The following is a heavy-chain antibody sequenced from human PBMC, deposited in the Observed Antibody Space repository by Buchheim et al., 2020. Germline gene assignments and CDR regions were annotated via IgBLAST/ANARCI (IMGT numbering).Heavy chain of an antibody. CDR3: AKDWIAAQPYYYYYGMDV. J-gene: IGHJ6*02. CDR2: ISGSGGST. CDR1: GFTFSSYA. V-gene: IGHV3-23*01. D-gene: IGHD6-6*01. Sequence: EVQLLESGGGLVQPGGSLRLSCAASGFTFSSYAMSWVRQAPGKGLEWVSAISGSGGSTYYADSVKGRFTISRDNYKNTLYLQMNSLRAEDTAVYYCAKDWIAAQPYYYYYGMDVWGQGTT.